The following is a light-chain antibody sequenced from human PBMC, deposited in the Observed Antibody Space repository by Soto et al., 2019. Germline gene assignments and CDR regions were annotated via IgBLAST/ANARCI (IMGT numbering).Light chain of an antibody. V-gene: IGLV1-51*02. CDR1: NSNIGNSY. J-gene: IGLJ1*01. Sequence: QSVLTQPPSVSAAPGQKVTISCSRSNSNIGNSYVYWYQQFPGAAPKLLMYENAKRASGIPDRFSGSKSGAATTLAITGIQTGDEADYYCGTWDSGLSGFVFGTGTKVTVL. CDR2: ENA. CDR3: GTWDSGLSGFV.